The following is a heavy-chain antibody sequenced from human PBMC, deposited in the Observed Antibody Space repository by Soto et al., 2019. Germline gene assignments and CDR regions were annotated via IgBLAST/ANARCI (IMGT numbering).Heavy chain of an antibody. CDR2: ISYSGNKK. CDR1: GFIFRTYG. J-gene: IGHJ3*02. D-gene: IGHD6-19*01. CDR3: AKGPFIPVAGTPPGAFDM. Sequence: QEQLVESGGNVVQPGRSLRLSCAASGFIFRTYGMHWVRQAPGKGLEWVAVISYSGNKKAYADSVKGRFAISRDNSNNTLYLQIDSLTAADTAVYYCAKGPFIPVAGTPPGAFDMWGQGTMVTVSS. V-gene: IGHV3-30*18.